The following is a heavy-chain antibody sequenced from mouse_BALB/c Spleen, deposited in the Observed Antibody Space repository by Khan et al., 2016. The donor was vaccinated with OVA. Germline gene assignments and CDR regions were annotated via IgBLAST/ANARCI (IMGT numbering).Heavy chain of an antibody. Sequence: EVELVESGGDLVKPGGSLKLSCAASGFTFSTYGMSWVRQTPDMRLEWVATISSGGHYTYYPDSVKGRFTISRDNAKNTLFLQMSSLKSEDTAIYYCGRIAYYYNGEEFAYWGQGTQVTVSA. CDR3: GRIAYYYNGEEFAY. J-gene: IGHJ3*01. D-gene: IGHD1-1*02. CDR2: ISSGGHYT. V-gene: IGHV5-6*01. CDR1: GFTFSTYG.